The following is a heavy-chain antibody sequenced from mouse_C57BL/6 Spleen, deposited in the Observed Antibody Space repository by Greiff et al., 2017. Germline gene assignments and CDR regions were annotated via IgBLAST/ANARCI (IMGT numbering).Heavy chain of an antibody. CDR1: GYAFSSSW. J-gene: IGHJ3*01. Sequence: QVQLQQSGPELVKPGASVKISCKASGYAFSSSWMNWVKQRPGKGLEWIGRIYPGDGDTNYNGKFKGKATLTADKSSSTAYMQLSSLTSEDSAVYFCASFYYGYARFAYWGQGTLVTVSA. V-gene: IGHV1-82*01. CDR3: ASFYYGYARFAY. D-gene: IGHD2-2*01. CDR2: IYPGDGDT.